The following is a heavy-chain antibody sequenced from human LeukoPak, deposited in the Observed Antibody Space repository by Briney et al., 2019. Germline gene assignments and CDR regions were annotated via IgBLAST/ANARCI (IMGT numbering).Heavy chain of an antibody. D-gene: IGHD2-8*01. CDR2: IIPIFGTA. CDR3: AGCTNGVCRENKWYYYYYMDV. Sequence: GASVKVSCKASGGTFSSYAISWVRQAPGQGLEWMGGIIPIFGTANYAQKFQGRVTITADESTSTAYMELSSLRSEDTAVYYCAGCTNGVCRENKWYYYYYMDVWGKGTTVTVSS. V-gene: IGHV1-69*01. J-gene: IGHJ6*03. CDR1: GGTFSSYA.